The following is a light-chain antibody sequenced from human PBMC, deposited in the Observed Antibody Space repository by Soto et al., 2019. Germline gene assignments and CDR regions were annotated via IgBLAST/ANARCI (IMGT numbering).Light chain of an antibody. J-gene: IGKJ3*01. CDR2: GAS. Sequence: EIVLTQSPGTLSLSPGERATLSCRASQSVASTYLAWYQQKPGQAPRLLIYGASSRATGIPDRFSGSGYGTDFTLSISRLEPEDFALYYCHQYGNSPFTFDPGTKADIK. CDR3: HQYGNSPFT. CDR1: QSVASTY. V-gene: IGKV3-20*01.